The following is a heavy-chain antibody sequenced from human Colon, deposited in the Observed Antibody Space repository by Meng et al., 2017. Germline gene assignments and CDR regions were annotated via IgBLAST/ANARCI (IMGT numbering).Heavy chain of an antibody. CDR1: GGSISSSQW. CDR3: ARHGGWHFDY. CDR2: IYLGGSP. V-gene: IGHV4-4*02. J-gene: IGHJ4*02. D-gene: IGHD6-19*01. Sequence: QVQLQESGPGLVEPSGTLSLTCEVSGGSISSSQWWSGVRQPPGKGLEWIGQIYLGGSPAYSPSLESRITMSVDKSNNQFSLRLRSVTAADTAVYYCARHGGWHFDYWGQGTLVTVSS.